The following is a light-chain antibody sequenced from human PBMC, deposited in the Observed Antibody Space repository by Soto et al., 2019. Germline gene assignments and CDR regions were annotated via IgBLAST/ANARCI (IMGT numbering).Light chain of an antibody. CDR3: QQYGTTPWT. J-gene: IGKJ1*01. Sequence: EIVLTQSPGTLSLSPGERATLSCRASQSVRNDHVAWYQQKTGQAPRLLISRAVTRAIGIPDRFRGSGSGTGFTLTISSLEPEDFALYYCQQYGTTPWTFGQGTKV. CDR2: RAV. CDR1: QSVRNDH. V-gene: IGKV3-20*01.